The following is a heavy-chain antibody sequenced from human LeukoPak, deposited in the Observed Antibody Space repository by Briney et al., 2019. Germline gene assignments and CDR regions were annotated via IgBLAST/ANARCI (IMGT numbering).Heavy chain of an antibody. J-gene: IGHJ4*02. CDR2: ISGSGGST. V-gene: IGHV3-23*01. CDR3: APPPVDTAMVLDY. D-gene: IGHD5-18*01. CDR1: GFTFSSYA. Sequence: PGGSLRLSCAASGFTFSSYAMSWVRQAPGKGLEWVSAISGSGGSTYYADSVKGRSTISRDNSKNTLYLQMNSLRAEDTAVYYCAPPPVDTAMVLDYWGQGTLVTVSS.